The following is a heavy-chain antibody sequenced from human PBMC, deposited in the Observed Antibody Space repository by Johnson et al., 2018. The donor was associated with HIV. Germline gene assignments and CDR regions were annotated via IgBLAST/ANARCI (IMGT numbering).Heavy chain of an antibody. J-gene: IGHJ3*02. Sequence: QVQLVESGGGAVQPGRSLRLSCAASGFTFNPYGIHWVRRAPGKGLEWVALISYDGSNKYYADSVKGRFTISRDNSKNTLYLQMNSLRAEDTAVYYCAKDGGRLRTDAFDIWGQGTMVTVSS. CDR1: GFTFNPYG. V-gene: IGHV3-33*06. D-gene: IGHD2-15*01. CDR3: AKDGGRLRTDAFDI. CDR2: ISYDGSNK.